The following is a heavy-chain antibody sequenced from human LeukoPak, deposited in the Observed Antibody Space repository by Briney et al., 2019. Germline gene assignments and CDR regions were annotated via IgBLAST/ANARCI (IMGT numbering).Heavy chain of an antibody. CDR2: ISWNSGSI. Sequence: GRSLRLSCAASGFAFDDYAMHWVRQAPGKGLEWVSGISWNSGSIGYADSVKGRFTISRDNAKNSLYLQMNSLRAEDTALYYCAKDTRRVGYYWYLDLWGRGTLVTVSS. D-gene: IGHD3-10*01. V-gene: IGHV3-9*01. CDR1: GFAFDDYA. J-gene: IGHJ2*01. CDR3: AKDTRRVGYYWYLDL.